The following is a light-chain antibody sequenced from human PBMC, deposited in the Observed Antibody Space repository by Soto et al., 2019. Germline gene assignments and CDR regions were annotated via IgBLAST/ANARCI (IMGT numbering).Light chain of an antibody. CDR3: QQYGSSHT. V-gene: IGKV3-20*01. J-gene: IGKJ5*01. Sequence: EIVLTQSPGTLSLSPGERATLSCRASQRLSSNYLAWFQQKPGQAPRLLIYGASSRAIGIPDRFSGSVSGSDFILTINRLEPEDFAVYYCQQYGSSHTFGQGTRLEIK. CDR2: GAS. CDR1: QRLSSNY.